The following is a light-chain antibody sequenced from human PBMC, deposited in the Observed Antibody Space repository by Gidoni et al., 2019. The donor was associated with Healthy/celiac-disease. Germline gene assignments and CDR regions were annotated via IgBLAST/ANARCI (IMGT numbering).Light chain of an antibody. CDR2: DVS. Sequence: QSALTQPASVSVSPAESLTISCTGTSSDVGGYHYLSLYQQHPGKAPTLMIYDVSNRPSGVSNRFSGSKSGNTASLTISGLQAEDEADYYCSSYTSSSTLYVFGTGTKVTVL. J-gene: IGLJ1*01. V-gene: IGLV2-14*01. CDR1: SSDVGGYHY. CDR3: SSYTSSSTLYV.